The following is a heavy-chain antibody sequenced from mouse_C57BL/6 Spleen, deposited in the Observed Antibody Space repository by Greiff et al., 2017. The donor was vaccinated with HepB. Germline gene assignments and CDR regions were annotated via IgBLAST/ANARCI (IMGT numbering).Heavy chain of an antibody. CDR3: AREESNYGGVFAY. J-gene: IGHJ3*01. V-gene: IGHV3-6*01. Sequence: EVQLQQSGPGLVKPSQSLSLTCSVSGYSITSGYYWNWIRQFPGNKLEWMGYISYDGSKNYNPSLKNRISITRDTSKNPFFLKLNSVTTEDTATYYCAREESNYGGVFAYWGQGTLVTVSA. D-gene: IGHD2-5*01. CDR2: ISYDGSK. CDR1: GYSITSGYY.